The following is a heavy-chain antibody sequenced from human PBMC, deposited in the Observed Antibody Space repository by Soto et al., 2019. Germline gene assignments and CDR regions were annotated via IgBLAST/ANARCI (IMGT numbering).Heavy chain of an antibody. CDR3: AKDEQGPYYYGSGSYPTSDY. J-gene: IGHJ4*02. V-gene: IGHV3-23*01. CDR2: IGGSGGST. Sequence: EVQLLESGGGLVQPGGFLRLSCAASGFTFSSYAMSWVRQAPGKGLEWVSAIGGSGGSTYYADSVKGRFTISRDNSKNTLYLQMNSLRAEDTAVYYCAKDEQGPYYYGSGSYPTSDYWGQGTLVTVSS. D-gene: IGHD3-10*01. CDR1: GFTFSSYA.